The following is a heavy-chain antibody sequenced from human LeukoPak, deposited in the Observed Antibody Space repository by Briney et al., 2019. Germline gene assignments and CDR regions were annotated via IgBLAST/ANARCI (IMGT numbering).Heavy chain of an antibody. J-gene: IGHJ4*02. V-gene: IGHV4-31*03. CDR3: ARRRRYVFDY. CDR2: IYYSGST. Sequence: SQTLSLTCTVSGGSISSGGYYWSWIRQHPGKGLEWIGYIYYSGSTYYNPSLKSRVTISVDTSKNQFSLKLSSVTAADTAVFYCARRRRYVFDYWGQGTLVTVSS. CDR1: GGSISSGGYY. D-gene: IGHD5-12*01.